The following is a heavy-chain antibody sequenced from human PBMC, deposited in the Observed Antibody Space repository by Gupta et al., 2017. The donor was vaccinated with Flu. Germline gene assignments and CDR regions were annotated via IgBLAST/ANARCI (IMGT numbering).Heavy chain of an antibody. J-gene: IGHJ4*02. CDR2: ISGSGGST. V-gene: IGHV3-23*01. CDR3: AKDLSDCSSTSCYPALDY. D-gene: IGHD2-2*01. Sequence: GKGLEWVSAISGSGGSTYYADSVKGRFTISRDNSKNTLYLQMNSLRAEDTAVYYCAKDLSDCSSTSCYPALDYWGQGTLVTVSS.